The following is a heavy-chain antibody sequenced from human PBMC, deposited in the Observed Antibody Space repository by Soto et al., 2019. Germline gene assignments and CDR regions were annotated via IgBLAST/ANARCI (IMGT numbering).Heavy chain of an antibody. J-gene: IGHJ4*02. CDR3: AKSGPAAIRPQYDYMWGSYRELVDY. CDR2: GRGSGGST. CDR1: GFTFSSYA. Sequence: EGQLLEAGGGLVQPGGSLRRSCAASGFTFSSYAMSWGRQAPGKGLEWVSAGRGSGGSTYYAYSVKGRFTICRDNSKNTLYLQITSLRAEDTDVSYCAKSGPAAIRPQYDYMWGSYRELVDYWGQGTLVTVSS. V-gene: IGHV3-23*01. D-gene: IGHD3-16*02.